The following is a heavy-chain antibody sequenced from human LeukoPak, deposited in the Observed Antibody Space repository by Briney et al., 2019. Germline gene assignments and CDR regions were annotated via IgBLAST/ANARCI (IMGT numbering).Heavy chain of an antibody. V-gene: IGHV3-30*02. CDR1: GFPFSSYG. CDR3: VKDSPPRYSGSPPAY. CDR2: IWSVGGAE. Sequence: GGSLRLSCVASGFPFSSYGMHWVRQAPGKGLEWVAVIWSVGGAEYYADSVKGRFTISRDNSKNMLFLQMNSLRADDTAVYYCVKDSPPRYSGSPPAYWGQGTLVTVSS. D-gene: IGHD1-26*01. J-gene: IGHJ4*02.